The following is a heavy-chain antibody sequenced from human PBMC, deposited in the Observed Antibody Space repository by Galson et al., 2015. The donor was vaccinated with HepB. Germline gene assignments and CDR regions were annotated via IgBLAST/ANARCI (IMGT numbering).Heavy chain of an antibody. D-gene: IGHD3-9*01. J-gene: IGHJ4*02. CDR1: GFTVSSNY. CDR3: TRRLDYDILTGLDY. CDR2: IYSGGST. V-gene: IGHV3-53*01. Sequence: SLRLSCAASGFTVSSNYMSWVRQAPGKGLEWVSVIYSGGSTYYADSVKGRFTISRHNSKNTLYLQMNSLKTEDTAVYYCTRRLDYDILTGLDYWGQGTLVTVSS.